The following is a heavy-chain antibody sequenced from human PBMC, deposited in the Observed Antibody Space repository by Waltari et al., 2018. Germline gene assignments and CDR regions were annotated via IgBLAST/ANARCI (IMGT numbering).Heavy chain of an antibody. Sequence: QLQLQESGPGLVKPSETLSLTCTVSGGSISSSRYYWGWMRQPPGKGLEWIGSIYYSGSTYYNPSLKSRVTISVDTSKNQFSLKLSSVTAADTAVYYCARDRDDFWGRGFWDYWGQGTLVTVSS. CDR1: GGSISSSRYY. V-gene: IGHV4-39*07. CDR2: IYYSGST. D-gene: IGHD3-3*01. CDR3: ARDRDDFWGRGFWDY. J-gene: IGHJ4*02.